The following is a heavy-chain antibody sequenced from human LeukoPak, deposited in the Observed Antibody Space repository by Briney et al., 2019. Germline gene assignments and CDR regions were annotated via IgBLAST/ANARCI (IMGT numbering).Heavy chain of an antibody. J-gene: IGHJ4*03. D-gene: IGHD1-1*01. V-gene: IGHV4-4*07. Sequence: SETLSLTCTVSGVSISSYYWSWIRQPAGKGLEWIGCIYTSGNTNYKPSLKSRLTISVDKSKNHLSLKLSSLTAADTAFYYCAGGPAGTAFDDWGHGTLVTVSS. CDR2: IYTSGNT. CDR1: GVSISSYY. CDR3: AGGPAGTAFDD.